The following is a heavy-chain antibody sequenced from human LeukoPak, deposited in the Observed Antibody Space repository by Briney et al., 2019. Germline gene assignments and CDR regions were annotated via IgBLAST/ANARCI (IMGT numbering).Heavy chain of an antibody. CDR1: GGSISSGDYY. V-gene: IGHV4-39*01. CDR3: ARQGVVGGYFDY. CDR2: SGST. J-gene: IGHJ4*02. D-gene: IGHD1-26*01. Sequence: SETLSLTCTVSGGSISSGDYYWSWIRQPPGKGLEWIGSGSTYYNPSLKSRVTISVDTSKNQFSLRLSSVTAADTAVYYCARQGVVGGYFDYWGQGTLVTVSS.